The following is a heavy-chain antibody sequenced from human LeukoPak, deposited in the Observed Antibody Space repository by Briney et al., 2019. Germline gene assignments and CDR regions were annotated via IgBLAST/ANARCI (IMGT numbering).Heavy chain of an antibody. CDR2: ISWNSGSI. D-gene: IGHD4-17*01. CDR1: GFTFDDYA. Sequence: PGRSLRLSCAASGFTFDDYAMHWVRQAPGKGLEWVSGISWNSGSIGYADSVKGRFTISRDNAKNSLYLQMNSLRAEGTALYYCAKSVTTVTTKGHFDYWGQGTLVTVSS. V-gene: IGHV3-9*01. J-gene: IGHJ4*02. CDR3: AKSVTTVTTKGHFDY.